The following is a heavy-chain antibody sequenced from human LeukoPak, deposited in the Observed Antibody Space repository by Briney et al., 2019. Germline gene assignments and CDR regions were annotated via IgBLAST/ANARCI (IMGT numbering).Heavy chain of an antibody. V-gene: IGHV1-69*10. CDR2: IIPILGIA. CDR3: ARDPGDTYHDWYFDL. J-gene: IGHJ2*01. D-gene: IGHD4-17*01. CDR1: GGTFSSYA. Sequence: GASVKVSCKASGGTFSSYAISWVRQAPGQGLEWMGGIIPILGIANYAQKFQGRVTITADKSTSTAYMELSSLRSEDTAVYYCARDPGDTYHDWYFDLWGRGTVVTVSS.